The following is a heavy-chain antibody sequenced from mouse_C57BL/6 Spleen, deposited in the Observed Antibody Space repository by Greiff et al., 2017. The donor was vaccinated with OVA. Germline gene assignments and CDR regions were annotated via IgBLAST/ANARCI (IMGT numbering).Heavy chain of an antibody. CDR2: IYPGDGDT. Sequence: QVQLQQSGPELVKPGASVKISCKASGYAFSSSWMNWVKQRPGKGLEWIGRIYPGDGDTNYNGKFKGKATLTADKSSSTAYMQLSSLTSEDSAVYFCARLEVYYYGSRGAMDYWGQGTSVTVSS. J-gene: IGHJ4*01. V-gene: IGHV1-82*01. CDR3: ARLEVYYYGSRGAMDY. CDR1: GYAFSSSW. D-gene: IGHD1-1*01.